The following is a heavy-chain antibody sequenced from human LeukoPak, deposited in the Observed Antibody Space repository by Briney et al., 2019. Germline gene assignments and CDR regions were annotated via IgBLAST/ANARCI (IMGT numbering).Heavy chain of an antibody. V-gene: IGHV1-58*02. Sequence: SVKVSCKASGFTFTSSAMQWVRQARGQRLEWIGWIVVSSGNTNYAQKFQERVTITRDMSTSTAYMELSSLRSEDTAVYYCAANLKGYCTNGVCGFDYWGQGTLVTVSS. J-gene: IGHJ4*02. CDR2: IVVSSGNT. CDR1: GFTFTSSA. CDR3: AANLKGYCTNGVCGFDY. D-gene: IGHD2-8*01.